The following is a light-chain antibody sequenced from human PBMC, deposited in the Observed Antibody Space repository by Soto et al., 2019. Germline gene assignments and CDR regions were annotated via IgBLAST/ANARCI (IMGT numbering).Light chain of an antibody. CDR3: QQRGSWPST. J-gene: IGKJ5*01. Sequence: EIVLTQSPATLSLSPGERATLSCRASQSVSRYLAWYQQQPGQAPRLLIYDASNRATGIPARFSGSGSGTDFTLTISSLEPADFAVYFCQQRGSWPSTFGQGTRLEIK. V-gene: IGKV3-11*01. CDR2: DAS. CDR1: QSVSRY.